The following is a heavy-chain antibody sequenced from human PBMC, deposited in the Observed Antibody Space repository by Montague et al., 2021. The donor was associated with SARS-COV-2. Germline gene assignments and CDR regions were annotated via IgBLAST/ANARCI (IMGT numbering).Heavy chain of an antibody. Sequence: SLRLSCAASGFSFSNFAMSWVRQAPGKGLEWVSSISGPGGRTYYAKSVKGRFTISRDNSKNTLYLEMNSLRADDTAKYYCAKAPGNTNGWEYYCVDYWGQGVLVTVSS. D-gene: IGHD2/OR15-2a*01. V-gene: IGHV3-23*01. CDR2: ISGPGGRT. CDR3: AKAPGNTNGWEYYCVDY. CDR1: GFSFSNFA. J-gene: IGHJ4*02.